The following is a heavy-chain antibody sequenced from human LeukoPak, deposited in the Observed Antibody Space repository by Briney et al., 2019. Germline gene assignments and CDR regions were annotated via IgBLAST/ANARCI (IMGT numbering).Heavy chain of an antibody. V-gene: IGHV3-9*03. CDR3: AKDVSLGYCSGGSCSAHFDH. D-gene: IGHD2-15*01. CDR2: ISWNSGTT. Sequence: GGSLRLSCAASGFTFDDYAMHWVRQAPGKGLEWVSGISWNSGTTGYADSVKGRFTISRDNAKNSLYLQMNSLRAGDMALYYCAKDVSLGYCSGGSCSAHFDHWGQGTLVTVSS. J-gene: IGHJ4*02. CDR1: GFTFDDYA.